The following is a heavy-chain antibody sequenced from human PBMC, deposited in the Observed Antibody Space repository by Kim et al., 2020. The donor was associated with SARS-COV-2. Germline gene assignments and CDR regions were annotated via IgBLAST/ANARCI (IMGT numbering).Heavy chain of an antibody. CDR2: KNPNSGNT. D-gene: IGHD3-9*01. Sequence: ASVKVSCKASGYTFTSYDINWVRQATGQGLEWMGWKNPNSGNTGYAQKFQGRVTMTRNTSISTAYMELSSLRSEDTAVYYCARTASGHSRYFDWLPPSVYYYYYYGMDVWGQGTTVTVSS. V-gene: IGHV1-8*01. CDR3: ARTASGHSRYFDWLPPSVYYYYYYGMDV. CDR1: GYTFTSYD. J-gene: IGHJ6*02.